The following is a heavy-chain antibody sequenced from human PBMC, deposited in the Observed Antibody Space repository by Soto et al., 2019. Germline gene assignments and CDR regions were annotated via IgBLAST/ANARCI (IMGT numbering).Heavy chain of an antibody. D-gene: IGHD3-10*01. J-gene: IGHJ6*03. Sequence: GASVKVSCKASGGTFSSYTMSWVRQAPGQGLEWMGRIIPILGIANYAQKFQGRVTITADKSTSTAYMELSSLRSEDTAVYYCARCPYAGVDTDYYYMDVWGKGTTVTVSS. CDR3: ARCPYAGVDTDYYYMDV. V-gene: IGHV1-69*02. CDR1: GGTFSSYT. CDR2: IIPILGIA.